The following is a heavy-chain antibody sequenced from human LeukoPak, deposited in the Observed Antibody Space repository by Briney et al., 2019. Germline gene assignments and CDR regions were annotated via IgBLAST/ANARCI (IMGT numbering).Heavy chain of an antibody. CDR2: IYPGDSDT. J-gene: IGHJ4*02. CDR3: ARRLCSGGSCYNSFDY. D-gene: IGHD2-15*01. V-gene: IGHV5-51*01. Sequence: GESLKISCKGSGYSFTSYWIGWVRQMPGKGLEWMWIIYPGDSDTRYSPSFQGQVTISADKSISTAYLQWSSLKASDTAMYYCARRLCSGGSCYNSFDYWGQGTLVTVSS. CDR1: GYSFTSYW.